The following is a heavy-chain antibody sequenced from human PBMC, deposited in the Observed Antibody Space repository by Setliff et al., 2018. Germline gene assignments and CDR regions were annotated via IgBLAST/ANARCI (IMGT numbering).Heavy chain of an antibody. V-gene: IGHV3-11*01. CDR2: ISSSGSTI. CDR3: AKRGPYCSGGTCHYYFDF. D-gene: IGHD2-15*01. J-gene: IGHJ4*02. Sequence: GSLRLSCAASGFTFSDYYMSWIRQAPGKGLEWVSYISSSGSTIYYADSVKGRFTISRDNAKNSLYLQMNSLRAEDTAVYYCAKRGPYCSGGTCHYYFDFWGQGTLVTVSS. CDR1: GFTFSDYY.